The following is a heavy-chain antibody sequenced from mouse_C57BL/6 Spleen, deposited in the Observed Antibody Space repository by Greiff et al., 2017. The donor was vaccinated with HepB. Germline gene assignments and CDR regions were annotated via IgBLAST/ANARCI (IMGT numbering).Heavy chain of an antibody. CDR1: GYTFTSYT. J-gene: IGHJ2*01. V-gene: IGHV1-4*01. Sequence: VQLQQSGADLARPGASVKMSCKASGYTFTSYTMHWVKQRPGQGLEWIGYINPSSGYTKYNQKFKDKATLTADKSSSTAYMQLSSLTSEDSAVYYCARELPFDYWGQGTTLTVSS. CDR3: ARELPFDY. D-gene: IGHD2-12*01. CDR2: INPSSGYT.